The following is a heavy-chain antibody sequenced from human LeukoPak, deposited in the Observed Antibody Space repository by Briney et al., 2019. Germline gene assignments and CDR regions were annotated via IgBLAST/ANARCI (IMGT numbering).Heavy chain of an antibody. CDR3: ARAYSNHLDF. CDR2: INPSDGST. J-gene: IGHJ4*02. CDR1: GYAFTTFY. Sequence: ASVKVSCKASGYAFTTFYMHWVRQAPGQGLEWMGIINPSDGSTTYGQKFQGRLTMTSDTSTSTVYMKLSSLRSEDTAVYCCARAYSNHLDFWGQGTLVTVSS. V-gene: IGHV1-46*01. D-gene: IGHD4-11*01.